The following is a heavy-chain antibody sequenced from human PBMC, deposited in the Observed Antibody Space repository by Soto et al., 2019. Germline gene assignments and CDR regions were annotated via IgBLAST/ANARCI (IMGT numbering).Heavy chain of an antibody. CDR3: AKESSPPYCGGGSCYLGGWGS. J-gene: IGHJ5*02. CDR2: TSYDGRNK. CDR1: GFTFTNYG. D-gene: IGHD2-15*01. V-gene: IGHV3-30*18. Sequence: QVQLVESGGDVVQPGGSLRLSCAGSGFTFTNYGMHWVRQAPGKGLEWVALTSYDGRNKYYADSVKGRFTISRDNSKNTLYLQMTSLRAEDTAVYYCAKESSPPYCGGGSCYLGGWGSWGQGTLVTVSS.